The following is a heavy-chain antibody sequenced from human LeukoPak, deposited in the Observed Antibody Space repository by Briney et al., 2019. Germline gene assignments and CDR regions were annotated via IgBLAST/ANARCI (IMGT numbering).Heavy chain of an antibody. CDR2: ISYDGSNK. D-gene: IGHD3-22*01. CDR3: ASTSPYYDSHRASDI. J-gene: IGHJ3*02. CDR1: GFTFSGYA. Sequence: PGGSLRLSCAASGFTFSGYAMHWVRQAPGKGLEWVAFISYDGSNKYYADSVKGRFTISRDNSKKTLYLQMNSLRAEDTAVYYCASTSPYYDSHRASDIWGQGTMATVSS. V-gene: IGHV3-30-3*01.